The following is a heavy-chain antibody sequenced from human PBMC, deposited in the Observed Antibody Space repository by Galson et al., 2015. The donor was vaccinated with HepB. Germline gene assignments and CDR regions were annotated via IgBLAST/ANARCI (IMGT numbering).Heavy chain of an antibody. D-gene: IGHD3-10*01. CDR1: GFSLSTRGVG. CDR3: AQKGARGFPFHY. V-gene: IGHV2-5*02. CDR2: IYWDDDK. J-gene: IGHJ4*02. Sequence: PALVKPTQPLTLTCNFSGFSLSTRGVGVGWFRQPPGKALEWLAVIYWDDDKRYSPTLKSRLTITKDTSKNQVVLTMTNMDPVDTATYYCAQKGARGFPFHYWGQGTLVTVSS.